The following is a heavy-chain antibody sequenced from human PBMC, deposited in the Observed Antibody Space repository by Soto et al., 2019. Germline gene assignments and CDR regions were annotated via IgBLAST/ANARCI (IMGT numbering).Heavy chain of an antibody. CDR2: IIPIFDIT. Sequence: QVQLVQSGAEVKKPESSVKVSCKASGGTFRSYSISWGRQSPGQGLEWMGCIIPIFDITNYAQKFQGRVTITADESTSTDYMELSSLGSDDTAVDYGTRPGEGGYSSNHHYYYALDVWGQGTTVTV. CDR3: TRPGEGGYSSNHHYYYALDV. V-gene: IGHV1-69*01. CDR1: GGTFRSYS. D-gene: IGHD3-22*01. J-gene: IGHJ6*02.